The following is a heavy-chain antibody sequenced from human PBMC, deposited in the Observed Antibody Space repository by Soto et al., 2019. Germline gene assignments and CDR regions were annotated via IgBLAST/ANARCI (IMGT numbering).Heavy chain of an antibody. V-gene: IGHV3-30-3*01. J-gene: IGHJ3*02. CDR2: ISYDGSNK. D-gene: IGHD4-17*01. CDR3: ASHYGDYVGGCDAFDI. CDR1: GFTFSSYA. Sequence: GGSLRLSCAASGFTFSSYAMHWVRQAPGKGLEWVAVISYDGSNKYYADSVKGRFTISRDNSKNTLYLQMNSLRAEDTAVYYCASHYGDYVGGCDAFDILGQGTMFTVSS.